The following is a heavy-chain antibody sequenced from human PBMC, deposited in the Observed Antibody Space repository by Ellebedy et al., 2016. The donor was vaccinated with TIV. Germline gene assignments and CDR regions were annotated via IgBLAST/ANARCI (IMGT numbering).Heavy chain of an antibody. J-gene: IGHJ5*02. CDR3: ARRGSYGDYSVRVNSWFDL. D-gene: IGHD4-17*01. Sequence: GESLKISCAASGFSFRSYWMTWVRQAPGKGLEWVASIYQDGSERFYLDSVKGRFTVSRDNAKNSLFLQMNSLRAEDTAVYYCARRGSYGDYSVRVNSWFDLWGQGTLVIVSS. CDR2: IYQDGSER. V-gene: IGHV3-7*01. CDR1: GFSFRSYW.